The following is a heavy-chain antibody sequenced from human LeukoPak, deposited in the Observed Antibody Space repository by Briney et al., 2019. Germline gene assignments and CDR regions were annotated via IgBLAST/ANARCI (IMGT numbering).Heavy chain of an antibody. CDR2: ISFDGSNK. D-gene: IGHD5-18*01. J-gene: IGHJ4*02. CDR1: GFTFRSYG. V-gene: IGHV3-30*18. CDR3: AKPYSYGLLPADF. Sequence: PGGSLRLCCAASGFTFRSYGMHWVRQAPGKGLEWVAVISFDGSNKFYADSVKGRFAIARDNSKNKLFLQMNSLRAEDTAVYFCAKPYSYGLLPADFWGQGTLVTVSS.